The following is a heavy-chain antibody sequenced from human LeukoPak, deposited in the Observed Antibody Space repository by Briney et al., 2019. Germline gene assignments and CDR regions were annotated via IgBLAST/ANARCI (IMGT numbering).Heavy chain of an antibody. CDR1: GGSISSYY. J-gene: IGHJ6*03. Sequence: PSETLSLTCTVSGGSISSYYWSWIRQPPGKGLEWIGYIYYTGSTNYDPSLESRVTISVDTSKNQFSLKLSSVTAADTAVYYCASVSGYYPPHFDYYYYMDVWGKGTTVTVSS. CDR3: ASVSGYYPPHFDYYYYMDV. CDR2: IYYTGST. D-gene: IGHD3-3*01. V-gene: IGHV4-59*01.